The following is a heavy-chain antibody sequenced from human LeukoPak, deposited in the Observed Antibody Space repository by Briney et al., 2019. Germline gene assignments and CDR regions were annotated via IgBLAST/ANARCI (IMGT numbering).Heavy chain of an antibody. CDR1: SGSISKYY. CDR2: IYYSGST. V-gene: IGHV4-59*12. Sequence: PSETLSLTCAVSSGSISKYYWSRIRQSPGKGLEWIGYIYYSGSTTYNPSLKSRVTMSVDMSKNQLSLKLSSVTAADTAVYYCARRFPWYFDLWGRGTLVTVSS. CDR3: ARRFPWYFDL. J-gene: IGHJ2*01.